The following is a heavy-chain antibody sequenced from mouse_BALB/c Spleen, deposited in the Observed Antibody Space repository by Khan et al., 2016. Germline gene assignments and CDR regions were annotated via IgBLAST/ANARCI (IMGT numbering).Heavy chain of an antibody. CDR1: GFNIKDYY. Sequence: VQLQQSGAELVRSGASVRLSCTASGFNIKDYYIHWVKQRPEQGLEWIGWIDPENGATEYAPKFHGMATMTADTSSNTAYLQLSRLTSEDSAVYYCNGGEYSNYSYFDYWGQGTTLTVSA. D-gene: IGHD2-5*01. CDR3: NGGEYSNYSYFDY. CDR2: IDPENGAT. V-gene: IGHV14-4*02. J-gene: IGHJ2*01.